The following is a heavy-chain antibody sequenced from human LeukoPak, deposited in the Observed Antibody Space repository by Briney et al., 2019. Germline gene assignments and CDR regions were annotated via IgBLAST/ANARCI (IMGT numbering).Heavy chain of an antibody. D-gene: IGHD3-22*01. CDR1: GGTFSNYA. CDR2: IIPIFGTA. V-gene: IGHV1-69*06. J-gene: IGHJ4*02. CDR3: ARGWDYDSGGRPTAYVY. Sequence: GASVKVSCKASGGTFSNYAINWERQAPGQGLEWMGGIIPIFGTANYAQKLQGRVTIIADKSTSTVYMELNSLKSEDTAVYYCARGWDYDSGGRPTAYVYWGQGTLVTVSS.